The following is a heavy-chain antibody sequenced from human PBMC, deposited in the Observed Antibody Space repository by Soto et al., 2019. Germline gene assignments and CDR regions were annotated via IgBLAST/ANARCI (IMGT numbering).Heavy chain of an antibody. CDR2: IIPIFGTA. CDR3: ARARGTYYYDTSVTHYYGMDV. V-gene: IGHV1-69*01. Sequence: QVQLVQSGAEVKKPGSSVKVSCKASGGTFSSYAISWVRQAPGQGPEWMGGIIPIFGTANYAQKVQGRVTITADESTSTAYMELSSLRSEDTAVYCCARARGTYYYDTSVTHYYGMDVWGQETTVTVSS. CDR1: GGTFSSYA. D-gene: IGHD3-22*01. J-gene: IGHJ6*02.